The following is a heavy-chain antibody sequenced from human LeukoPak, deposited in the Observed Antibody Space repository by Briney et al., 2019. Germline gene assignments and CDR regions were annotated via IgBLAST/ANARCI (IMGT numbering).Heavy chain of an antibody. CDR2: IRSDGSTK. CDR3: AKVSSGSYLGYFDY. V-gene: IGHV3-30*02. CDR1: GFSFSSYG. D-gene: IGHD1-26*01. J-gene: IGHJ4*02. Sequence: SGGSLRLSCAGSGFSFSSYGMHWVRQAPGKGLEWMAFIRSDGSTKYYADSVKGRFTISRDNSKNTLYLQMNSLRAEDTAVYFCAKVSSGSYLGYFDYWGQGTLVTVSS.